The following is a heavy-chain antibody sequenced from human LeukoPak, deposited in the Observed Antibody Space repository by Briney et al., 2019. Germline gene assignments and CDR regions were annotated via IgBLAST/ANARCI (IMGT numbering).Heavy chain of an antibody. D-gene: IGHD1-26*01. CDR3: AKDDSGTFDHFDY. CDR2: INFSGAHT. V-gene: IGHV3-23*01. Sequence: GGSLRLSCAASGFTFKTYAMSWDRQAPGKGLEWVAGINFSGAHTYYADSVKGRSTISRDNSKNTLSLQVNSLRAEDTAVYYCAKDDSGTFDHFDYWGQGTLVTVSS. CDR1: GFTFKTYA. J-gene: IGHJ4*02.